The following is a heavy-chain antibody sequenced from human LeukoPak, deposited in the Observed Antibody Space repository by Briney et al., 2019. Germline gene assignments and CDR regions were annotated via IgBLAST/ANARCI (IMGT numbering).Heavy chain of an antibody. J-gene: IGHJ5*02. D-gene: IGHD4-17*01. V-gene: IGHV1-46*01. CDR2: INPSGGST. CDR1: GYTFTSYY. Sequence: ASVKVSCKVSGYTFTSYYMHWVRQAPGQGLEWMGIINPSGGSTSYAQKFQGRVTMARDTSTSTVYMELSSLRSEDTAVYYCARDLGDYGFDPWGQGTQVTVSS. CDR3: ARDLGDYGFDP.